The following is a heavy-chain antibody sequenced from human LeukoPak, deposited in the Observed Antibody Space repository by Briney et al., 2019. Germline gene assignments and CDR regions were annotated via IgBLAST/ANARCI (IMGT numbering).Heavy chain of an antibody. D-gene: IGHD2-2*01. J-gene: IGHJ4*02. Sequence: ASVKVSCKASGYTFTDYYMHWVRQAPGRGLEWMGWINPNSGGTNYAQKFQGRVTMTRDTSISTAYMELSRLRSDDTAVYYCARWAGERSAMDYWGQGTLVTVSS. CDR2: INPNSGGT. CDR3: ARWAGERSAMDY. V-gene: IGHV1-2*02. CDR1: GYTFTDYY.